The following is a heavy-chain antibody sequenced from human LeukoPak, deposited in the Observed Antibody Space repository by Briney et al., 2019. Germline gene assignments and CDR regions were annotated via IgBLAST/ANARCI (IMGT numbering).Heavy chain of an antibody. D-gene: IGHD2-8*01. Sequence: GGSLGLSCAASGFTFSSYAMSWVRQAPGKGLEWVSSISGSGSSIYYADSVKGRFTISRDNSKNTLYLQMNSLRAEDTAVYYCAKDPPNPGTSRHFQHWGQGTLVTVSS. CDR2: ISGSGSSI. J-gene: IGHJ1*01. V-gene: IGHV3-23*01. CDR1: GFTFSSYA. CDR3: AKDPPNPGTSRHFQH.